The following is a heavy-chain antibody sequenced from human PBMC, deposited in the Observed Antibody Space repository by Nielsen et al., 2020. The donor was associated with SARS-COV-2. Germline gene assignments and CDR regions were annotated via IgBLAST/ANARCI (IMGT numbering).Heavy chain of an antibody. CDR1: GFTFSSYS. Sequence: GESLKISCAASGFTFSSYSMNWVRQAPGKGLEWVSSISSSSSYIYYADSVKGRFTISRDNAKNPLYLQMNSLRAEDTAVYYCARDQRYCSGGSCYYGMDVWGQGTTVTVSS. CDR3: ARDQRYCSGGSCYYGMDV. D-gene: IGHD2-15*01. J-gene: IGHJ6*02. V-gene: IGHV3-21*01. CDR2: ISSSSSYI.